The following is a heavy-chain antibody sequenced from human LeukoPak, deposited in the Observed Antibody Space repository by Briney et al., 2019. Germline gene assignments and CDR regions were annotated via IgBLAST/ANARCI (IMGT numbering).Heavy chain of an antibody. Sequence: SSETLSLTCTVSGGSISSNYWSWIRQPPGKGLECIGYIYYSGSTNYNPSLKSRVTISVDTSRNQFSLKLTSVTAADTAVYYCAKVSDRDSSGYYWGFEYWGQGTLVTVSS. CDR1: GGSISSNY. V-gene: IGHV4-59*08. J-gene: IGHJ4*02. CDR2: IYYSGST. CDR3: AKVSDRDSSGYYWGFEY. D-gene: IGHD3-22*01.